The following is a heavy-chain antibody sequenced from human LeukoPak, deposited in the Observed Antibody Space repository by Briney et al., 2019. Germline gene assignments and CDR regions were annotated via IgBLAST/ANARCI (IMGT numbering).Heavy chain of an antibody. Sequence: GGSLRLSCGASGFTFSGHGMHWVRQAPGKGLEWQAFISNDGNRKYYSDSVKGRFIISRDNSENTVSLQMSSLRTEDTAVYHCVRDRDWSFDYWGQGILVTVSS. V-gene: IGHV3-30*03. CDR2: ISNDGNRK. CDR3: VRDRDWSFDY. D-gene: IGHD2-21*02. CDR1: GFTFSGHG. J-gene: IGHJ4*02.